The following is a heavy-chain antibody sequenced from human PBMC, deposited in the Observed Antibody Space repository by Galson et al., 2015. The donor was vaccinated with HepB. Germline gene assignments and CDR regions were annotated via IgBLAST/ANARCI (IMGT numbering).Heavy chain of an antibody. CDR3: ARDGALHFYYDSSGYYIDY. CDR2: ISYDGSNK. Sequence: SLRLSCAASGFTFSSYAMHWVRQAPGKGLEWVAVISYDGSNKYYADSVKGRFTISRDNSKNTLYLQMNSLRAEDTAVYYCARDGALHFYYDSSGYYIDYWGQGTLVTVSS. V-gene: IGHV3-30*04. CDR1: GFTFSSYA. J-gene: IGHJ4*02. D-gene: IGHD3-22*01.